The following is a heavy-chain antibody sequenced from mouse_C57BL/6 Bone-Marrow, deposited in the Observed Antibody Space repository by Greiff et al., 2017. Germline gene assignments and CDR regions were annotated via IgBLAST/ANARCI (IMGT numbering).Heavy chain of an antibody. CDR3: AGSLPPAWFAY. CDR1: GYTFTSYG. Sequence: QVQLQQSGAELARPGASVKLSCKASGYTFTSYGISWVKQRTGQGLEWIGEIYPRSGNTYYNEKFKGKATLTADKSSSTAYMGLRSLTAEDSAVWCCAGSLPPAWFAYWGEGTLVTVSA. V-gene: IGHV1-81*01. D-gene: IGHD2-1*01. CDR2: IYPRSGNT. J-gene: IGHJ3*01.